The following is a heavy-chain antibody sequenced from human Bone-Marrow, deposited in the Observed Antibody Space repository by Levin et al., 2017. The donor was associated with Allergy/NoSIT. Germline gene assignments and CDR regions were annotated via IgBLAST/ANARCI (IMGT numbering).Heavy chain of an antibody. V-gene: IGHV3-30-3*01. CDR1: GFTFSSYA. CDR3: ARDEDYGDAHDAFDI. J-gene: IGHJ3*02. Sequence: PGGSLRLSCAASGFTFSSYAMHWVRQAPGKGLEWVAVISYDGSNKYYADSVKGRFTISRDNSKNTLYLQMNSLRAEDTAVYYCARDEDYGDAHDAFDIWGQGTMVTVSS. D-gene: IGHD4-17*01. CDR2: ISYDGSNK.